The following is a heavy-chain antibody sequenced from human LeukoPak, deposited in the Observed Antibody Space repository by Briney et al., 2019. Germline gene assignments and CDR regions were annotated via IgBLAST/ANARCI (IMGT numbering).Heavy chain of an antibody. D-gene: IGHD6-13*01. V-gene: IGHV1-69*02. Sequence: ASVKVSCKASGGTFSSYTISWVRQAPGQGLEWMGRIIPILGIANYAQKFQGRVTITADKSTSTAYMELSSLRSEDTTVYYCAVGGSSWYYFDYWGQGTLVTVSS. CDR2: IIPILGIA. CDR3: AVGGSSWYYFDY. CDR1: GGTFSSYT. J-gene: IGHJ4*02.